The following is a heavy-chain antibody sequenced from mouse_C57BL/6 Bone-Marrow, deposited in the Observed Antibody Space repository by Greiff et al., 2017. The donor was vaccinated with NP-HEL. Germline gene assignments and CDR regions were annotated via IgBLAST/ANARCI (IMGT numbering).Heavy chain of an antibody. Sequence: EVKLMESGGGLVKPGGSLKLSCAASGFTFSSYAMSWVRQTPEKRLEWVATISDGGSYTYYPDNVKGRVTISRDNAKNNLYLQMIHLKSEDTAMYYCARGLGSHYDMDCWGQGTSVTVSS. J-gene: IGHJ4*01. V-gene: IGHV5-4*03. D-gene: IGHD1-1*02. CDR2: ISDGGSYT. CDR3: ARGLGSHYDMDC. CDR1: GFTFSSYA.